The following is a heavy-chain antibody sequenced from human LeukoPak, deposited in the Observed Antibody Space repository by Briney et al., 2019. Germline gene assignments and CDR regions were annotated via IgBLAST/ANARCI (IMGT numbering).Heavy chain of an antibody. CDR3: AREAALPPPWSDYYYGMDV. V-gene: IGHV1-69*01. CDR1: GGTFSSYA. D-gene: IGHD6-25*01. J-gene: IGHJ6*02. Sequence: SVKVSCKASGGTFSSYAISWVRQAPGQGLEWMGGVSPIFGTANYAQKFQGRVTITADESTSTAYMELSSLRSEDTAVYYCAREAALPPPWSDYYYGMDVWGQGTTVTVSS. CDR2: VSPIFGTA.